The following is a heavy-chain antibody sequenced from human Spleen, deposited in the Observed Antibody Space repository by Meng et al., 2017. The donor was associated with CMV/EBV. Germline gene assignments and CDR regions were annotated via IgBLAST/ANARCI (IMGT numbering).Heavy chain of an antibody. J-gene: IGHJ5*02. V-gene: IGHV3-74*01. CDR2: INEDGRTT. CDR1: YW. Sequence: YWIHWVRQTPGKGLVWVSRINEDGRTTNYADSVNGRFTISRDNAKDTAYLQMNSLRTEDTALYYCAKAGGYCSGGSCYSWLNWFDPWGQGTLVTVSS. CDR3: AKAGGYCSGGSCYSWLNWFDP. D-gene: IGHD2-15*01.